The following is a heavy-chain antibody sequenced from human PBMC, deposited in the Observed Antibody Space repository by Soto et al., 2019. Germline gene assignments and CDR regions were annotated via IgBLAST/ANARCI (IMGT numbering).Heavy chain of an antibody. Sequence: QVRLVESGGGVVQPGRSLRLSCAASGFTFNTNVIHWVRQAPGKGLEWVTVISYDGRNKYYAGSVEGRFTHSSDNSKNEVFLQMNSLTAADTAVYYCAKGFRRAPEDYYFGSWGQGTLVTVSS. V-gene: IGHV3-30*18. CDR2: ISYDGRNK. CDR3: AKGFRRAPEDYYFGS. D-gene: IGHD3-10*01. CDR1: GFTFNTNV. J-gene: IGHJ4*02.